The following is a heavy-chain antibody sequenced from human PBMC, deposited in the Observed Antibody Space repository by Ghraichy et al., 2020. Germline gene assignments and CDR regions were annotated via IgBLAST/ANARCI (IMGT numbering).Heavy chain of an antibody. CDR1: GFTFSNYW. CDR2: IKEDGSEK. CDR3: ARGPTRFRYFDWLRGYYFDY. Sequence: GGSLRLSCAVSGFTFSNYWMSWVRQAPGKGLEWVANIKEDGSEKYYVDSVKGRFTISRDNAKNSLYLQMNSLRAGDTAVYYCARGPTRFRYFDWLRGYYFDYWGQGTLVTVSS. J-gene: IGHJ4*02. V-gene: IGHV3-7*01. D-gene: IGHD3-9*01.